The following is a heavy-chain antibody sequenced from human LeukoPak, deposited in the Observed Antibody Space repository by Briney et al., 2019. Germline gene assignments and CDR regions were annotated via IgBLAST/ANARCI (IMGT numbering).Heavy chain of an antibody. CDR1: GFTFSSYW. J-gene: IGHJ4*02. Sequence: GGSLRLSCAASGFTFSSYWMHWVRQAPGKGLVWVSRINSDGSSTSYADSVKGRFTISRDNAKNSLFLQMNSLRAEDTAIYYCARSLTTLTYEGYWGQGTLVTVSS. CDR2: INSDGSST. D-gene: IGHD1-1*01. V-gene: IGHV3-74*01. CDR3: ARSLTTLTYEGY.